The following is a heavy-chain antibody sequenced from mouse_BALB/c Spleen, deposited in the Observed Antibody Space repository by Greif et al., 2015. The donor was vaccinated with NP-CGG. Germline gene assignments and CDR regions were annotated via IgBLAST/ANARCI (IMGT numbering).Heavy chain of an antibody. V-gene: IGHV1-84*02. D-gene: IGHD4-1*01. CDR3: ARRTGTEAMDY. Sequence: QVQLQQSGPELVKPGASVKISCKASGYTFTDYYINWVKQKPGQGLEWIGWIYPGRGNTKYNEKFKGKATLTVDTSSSTAYMQLSSLTSEDTAVYFCARRTGTEAMDYWGQGTSVTVSS. J-gene: IGHJ4*01. CDR2: IYPGRGNT. CDR1: GYTFTDYY.